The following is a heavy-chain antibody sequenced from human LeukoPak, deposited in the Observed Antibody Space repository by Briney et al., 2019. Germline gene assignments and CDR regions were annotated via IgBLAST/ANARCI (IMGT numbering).Heavy chain of an antibody. Sequence: ASVKVSCKASGYTFTSYGISWVRQAPGQGLEWMGWISAYNGNTNYAQKLQGRVTMTTDTSKSTAYLELRSLRSDDTAVYYCARANIVLVPAARDDEINWFDPWGQGTLATVSS. J-gene: IGHJ5*02. CDR3: ARANIVLVPAARDDEINWFDP. CDR2: ISAYNGNT. V-gene: IGHV1-18*01. CDR1: GYTFTSYG. D-gene: IGHD2-2*01.